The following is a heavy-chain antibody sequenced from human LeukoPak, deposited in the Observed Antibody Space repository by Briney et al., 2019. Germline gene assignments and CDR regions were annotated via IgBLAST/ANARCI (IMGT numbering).Heavy chain of an antibody. V-gene: IGHV3-7*01. CDR2: INPDGNKK. D-gene: IGHD5-18*01. J-gene: IGHJ4*02. Sequence: GGSLRLSCAVSGLTFSSSWMDWVRQAPGKGLEWVASINPDGNKKYSADSVKGRFTISRDDAENSLYLQMNSLRVEDTAFYYCARDLAYSRLDYWGQGMLVTVSS. CDR3: ARDLAYSRLDY. CDR1: GLTFSSSW.